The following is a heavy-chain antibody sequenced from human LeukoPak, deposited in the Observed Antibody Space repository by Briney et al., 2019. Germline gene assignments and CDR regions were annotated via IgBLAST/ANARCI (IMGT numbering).Heavy chain of an antibody. J-gene: IGHJ5*02. V-gene: IGHV1-69*04. CDR1: GGTFSSYA. Sequence: ASVKVSCKASGGTFSSYAISWVRQAPGQGLEWMGRIIPILGIANYAQKFQGRVTITADKSTSTAYMELSSLRSEDTAVYYCARRWMGGANWFDPWGQGTLVTVSS. CDR3: ARRWMGGANWFDP. D-gene: IGHD1-26*01. CDR2: IIPILGIA.